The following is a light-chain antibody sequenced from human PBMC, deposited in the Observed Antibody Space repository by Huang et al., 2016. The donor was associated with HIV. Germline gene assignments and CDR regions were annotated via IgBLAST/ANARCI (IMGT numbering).Light chain of an antibody. CDR3: QQRSNWPPYT. CDR2: DTS. V-gene: IGKV3-11*01. J-gene: IGKJ2*01. CDR1: QSISNY. Sequence: EVVLTQSPATLSLSPGDSATLSCRASQSISNYLAWYQQKPGQAPRLLIYDTSTRATDVPPRFSGSGFATDFTLTISSLEPEDFAVYHCQQRSNWPPYTFGQGTKLEIK.